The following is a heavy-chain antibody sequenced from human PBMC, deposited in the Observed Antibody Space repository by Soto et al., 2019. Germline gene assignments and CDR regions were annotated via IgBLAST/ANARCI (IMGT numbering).Heavy chain of an antibody. CDR3: AKGDGLILAV. J-gene: IGHJ6*02. Sequence: EVQVLATGGGLIQPGGSLRLSCAASGFTVNSNYMSWVRQAPWEGLQWVSITNTGGTTYYADSVKGRFTVSRDNSKNTLYLQMNSLRAEDTAVYYCAKGDGLILAVWGQGTTVSVSS. D-gene: IGHD3-3*01. CDR1: GFTVNSNY. V-gene: IGHV3-53*02. CDR2: TNTGGTT.